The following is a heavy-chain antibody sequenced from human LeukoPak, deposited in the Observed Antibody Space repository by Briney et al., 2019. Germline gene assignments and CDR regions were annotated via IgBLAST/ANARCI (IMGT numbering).Heavy chain of an antibody. V-gene: IGHV4-38-2*02. CDR3: AREEGVWGAFDI. Sequence: SETLSLTCTVSGYSISSGYYWGWIRQPPGKGLEWIGSIYHSGSTYYNPSLKSRVTISVDTSKNQFSLKLSSVTAADTAVYYYAREEGVWGAFDIWGQGTMVTVSS. CDR1: GYSISSGYY. CDR2: IYHSGST. J-gene: IGHJ3*02. D-gene: IGHD3-10*01.